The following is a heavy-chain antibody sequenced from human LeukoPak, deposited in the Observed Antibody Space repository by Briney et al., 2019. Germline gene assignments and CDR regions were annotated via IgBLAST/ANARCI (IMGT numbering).Heavy chain of an antibody. V-gene: IGHV3-7*01. CDR2: IKQDASDK. D-gene: IGHD3-22*01. Sequence: TGGSLRLSCAASGFTFSSHWMSWVRQAPGKGLEWVANIKQDASDKYYVDSVKGRFTISRDNAKNSLYLRMNSLRAEDTAVYCCARHSNKYAYDSGVNYRSFDYWGQETLVTVSS. CDR3: ARHSNKYAYDSGVNYRSFDY. J-gene: IGHJ4*02. CDR1: GFTFSSHW.